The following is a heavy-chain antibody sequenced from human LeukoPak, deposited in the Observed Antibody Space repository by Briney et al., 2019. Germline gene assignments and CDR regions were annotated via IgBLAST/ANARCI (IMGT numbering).Heavy chain of an antibody. J-gene: IGHJ4*02. CDR2: IYYSGST. CDR1: GGSISSSSYY. CDR3: ARADYGDYQYYFDY. Sequence: SETLSLTCTVSGGSISSSSYYWGWIRQPPGKGLEWIGSIYYSGSTYYNPSLKSRVTISVDTSKNQLSLKLSSVTAADTAVYYCARADYGDYQYYFDYWGQGTLVTVSS. V-gene: IGHV4-39*01. D-gene: IGHD4-17*01.